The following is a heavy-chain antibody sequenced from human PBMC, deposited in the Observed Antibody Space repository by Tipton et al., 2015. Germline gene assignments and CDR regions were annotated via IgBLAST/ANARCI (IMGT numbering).Heavy chain of an antibody. J-gene: IGHJ4*02. CDR2: IISTGANT. V-gene: IGHV3-23*01. Sequence: SLRLSCAASGFTFSTYGMSWVRQAPGKGLEWVSAIISTGANTYYADSVQGRFTISRDNSKNTLYVQMNSLRAEDTAVYYCAKRAKYFFDYWGQGTLVTVSS. CDR1: GFTFSTYG. CDR3: AKRAKYFFDY.